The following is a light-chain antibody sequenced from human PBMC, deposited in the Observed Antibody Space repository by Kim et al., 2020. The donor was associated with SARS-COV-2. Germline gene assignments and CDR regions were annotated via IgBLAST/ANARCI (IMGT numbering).Light chain of an antibody. CDR2: GNS. V-gene: IGLV1-40*01. CDR3: QSYDSSLSGSV. CDR1: SSNIGAGYD. J-gene: IGLJ3*02. Sequence: QRVTISCTGSSSNIGAGYDVHWYPQLPGTAPKLLIYGNSNRPSGVPDRFSGSKSGTSASLAITGLQAEDEADYYCQSYDSSLSGSVFGGGTQLTVL.